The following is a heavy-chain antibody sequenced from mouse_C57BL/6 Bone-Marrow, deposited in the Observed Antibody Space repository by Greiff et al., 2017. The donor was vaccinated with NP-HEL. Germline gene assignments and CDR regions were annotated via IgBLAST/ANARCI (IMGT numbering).Heavy chain of an antibody. D-gene: IGHD2-2*01. CDR1: GFTFTDYY. CDR3: ARSSVTAPYWYFDV. Sequence: EVKLVESGGGLVQPGGSLSLSCAASGFTFTDYYMSWVRQPPGKALEWLGFIRNKANGYTTEYSASVKGRFTISRANSQSILYLQMNALRAEDSATYYCARSSVTAPYWYFDVWGTGTTVTVSS. V-gene: IGHV7-3*01. J-gene: IGHJ1*03. CDR2: IRNKANGYTT.